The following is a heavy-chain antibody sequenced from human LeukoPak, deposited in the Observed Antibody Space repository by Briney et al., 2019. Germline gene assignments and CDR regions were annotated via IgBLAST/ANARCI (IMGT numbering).Heavy chain of an antibody. CDR3: ARGGYYYDSSGYYGLAGEAEYFQH. Sequence: ETLSLTCTVSGGSISSSSYYWGWIRQAPGKGLEWVSSISSSSSYIYYADSVKGRFTISRDNAKNSLYLQMNSLRAEDTAVYYCARGGYYYDSSGYYGLAGEAEYFQHWGQGTLVTVSS. CDR2: ISSSSSYI. V-gene: IGHV3-21*01. J-gene: IGHJ1*01. CDR1: GGSISSSS. D-gene: IGHD3-22*01.